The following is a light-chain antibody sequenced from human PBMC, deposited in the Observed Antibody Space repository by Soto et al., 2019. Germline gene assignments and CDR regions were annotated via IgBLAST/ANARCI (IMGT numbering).Light chain of an antibody. CDR3: MKALETLIN. V-gene: IGKV2-28*01. Sequence: DIVITHAPLSRPVTPGEAASISFSSSQILLHSNGYSYLDWYLQKPGQSPQLLIYLGSNRASGVPDRFSGSGSGTDFTLRISRVEAEDVGVYYCMKALETLINCGQGKRRAIK. J-gene: IGKJ5*01. CDR1: QILLHSNGYSY. CDR2: LGS.